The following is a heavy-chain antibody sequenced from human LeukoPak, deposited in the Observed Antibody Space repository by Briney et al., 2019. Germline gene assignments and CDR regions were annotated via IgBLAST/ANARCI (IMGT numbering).Heavy chain of an antibody. V-gene: IGHV1-46*01. CDR3: AREQEGFDY. Sequence: ASVKVSCKASGYTFTSYYMHWVRQAPGQGLEWMGMIYPRDGSTSYAQRFQGRVTVTSDTSTGTVHMELSGRRPEDTSVYYCAREQEGFDYWGQGTVVTVSS. CDR1: GYTFTSYY. CDR2: IYPRDGST. J-gene: IGHJ4*02.